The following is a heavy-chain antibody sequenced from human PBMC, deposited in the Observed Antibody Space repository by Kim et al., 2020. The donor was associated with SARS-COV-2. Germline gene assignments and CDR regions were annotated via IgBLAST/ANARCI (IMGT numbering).Heavy chain of an antibody. D-gene: IGHD3-22*01. CDR2: INQDGSEK. CDR1: GFTFSSYW. J-gene: IGHJ4*02. Sequence: GGSLRLSCAVSGFTFSSYWMSWVRQAPGKGLEWVAKINQDGSEKYYVDSVKGRFTVSRDNAKNSLYLQMNSLRAEDTAVYYCARDGSSGYTGSFDYWGRG. V-gene: IGHV3-7*01. CDR3: ARDGSSGYTGSFDY.